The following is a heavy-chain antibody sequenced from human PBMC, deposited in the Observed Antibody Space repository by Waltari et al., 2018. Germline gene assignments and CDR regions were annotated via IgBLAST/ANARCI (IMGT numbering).Heavy chain of an antibody. CDR1: GGSFSGYY. Sequence: QVQLQQWGAGLLKPSETLSLTCAVYGGSFSGYYWSWIRQPPGTGLGWMGEINHSGSTNYNPSLKSRVTISVDTSKNQFSLKLSSVTAADTAVYYCARYSRRNGSGSYYITDRPRKKSAYFDYWGQGTLVTVSS. CDR2: INHSGST. D-gene: IGHD3-10*01. CDR3: ARYSRRNGSGSYYITDRPRKKSAYFDY. V-gene: IGHV4-34*01. J-gene: IGHJ4*02.